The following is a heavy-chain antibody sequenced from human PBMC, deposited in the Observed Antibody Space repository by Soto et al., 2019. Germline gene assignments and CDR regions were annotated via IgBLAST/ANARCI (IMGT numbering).Heavy chain of an antibody. V-gene: IGHV3-7*01. D-gene: IGHD3-3*01. CDR3: ARDRYSYYDFWSGSLPYYYYGMDV. J-gene: IGHJ6*02. CDR1: GFTFSSYW. Sequence: PGGSLRLSCAASGFTFSSYWMSWVRQAPGKGLEWVANIKQDGSEKYYVDSVKGRFTISRDNAKNSLYPQMNSLRAEDTAVYYCARDRYSYYDFWSGSLPYYYYGMDVWGQGTTVTVSS. CDR2: IKQDGSEK.